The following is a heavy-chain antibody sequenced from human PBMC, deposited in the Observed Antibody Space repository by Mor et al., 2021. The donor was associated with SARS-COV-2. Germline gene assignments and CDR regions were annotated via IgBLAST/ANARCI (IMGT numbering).Heavy chain of an antibody. CDR3: ARMAYYDSSGLTDYY. CDR2: IWYDVSNK. Sequence: LEWVAVIWYDVSNKNFADSVKGRFNISRDNSKNTLYLQMNSLRAEDTAVYYCARMAYYDSSGLTDYY. J-gene: IGHJ6*01. D-gene: IGHD3-22*01. V-gene: IGHV3-33*01.